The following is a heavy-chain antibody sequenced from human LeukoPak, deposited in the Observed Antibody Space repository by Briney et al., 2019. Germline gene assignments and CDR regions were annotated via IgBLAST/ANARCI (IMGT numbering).Heavy chain of an antibody. Sequence: GGSLRLSCAASGFTFSNSWMTWVRQAPGKGLEWVASMIGDGSEIHYVDSVKGRFTISRDNAKNSLYLQMNSLTAEDTAVYYCAREGDYVDIWGQGTMVTVSS. CDR2: MIGDGSEI. D-gene: IGHD3-16*01. V-gene: IGHV3-7*01. CDR3: AREGDYVDI. J-gene: IGHJ3*02. CDR1: GFTFSNSW.